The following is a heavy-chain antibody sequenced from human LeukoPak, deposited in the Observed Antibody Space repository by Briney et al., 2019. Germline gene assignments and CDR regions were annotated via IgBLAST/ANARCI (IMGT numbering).Heavy chain of an antibody. D-gene: IGHD3-22*01. V-gene: IGHV4-39*01. CDR2: IHYSGST. CDR3: ASLGGYYDPTDY. CDR1: GGSISSSTYY. J-gene: IGHJ4*02. Sequence: SETLSLTCTVSGGSISSSTYYWAWIRPPPGKGLEWTGTIHYSGSTYYSPSLKSSVTISADTSKNQFSLNPSSVAAEDTAVYYCASLGGYYDPTDYWGQGTLVTVSS.